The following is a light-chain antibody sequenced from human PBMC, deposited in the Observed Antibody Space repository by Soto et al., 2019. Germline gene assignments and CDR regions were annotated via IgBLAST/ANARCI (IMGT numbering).Light chain of an antibody. V-gene: IGLV1-40*01. J-gene: IGLJ3*02. CDR1: SSNIGAGYD. CDR3: QSYDSSLSGWV. CDR2: GNS. Sequence: QSVLTQPPSVSGAPGQRVTISCTGSSSNIGAGYDVHWYQQLPGTAPKLLIYGNSNRPSGVPDRFSGSKSGTSASLAITGLQAEDEGDYYCQSYDSSLSGWVFGGGTKLPVL.